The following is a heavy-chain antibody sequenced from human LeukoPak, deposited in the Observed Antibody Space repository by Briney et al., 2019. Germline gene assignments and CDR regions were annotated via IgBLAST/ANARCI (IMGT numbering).Heavy chain of an antibody. V-gene: IGHV3-15*01. CDR2: IKSKVNGGTA. CDR1: GFTFSNAW. D-gene: IGHD2-21*01. J-gene: IGHJ4*02. CDR3: TTDIHILVGLGDY. Sequence: GGSLRLSCAASGFTFSNAWMTWVRQGPGTGLEWVGRIKSKVNGGTADHAAPVKGRFTISRDDSENMLYLQMNSLKTEDTAVYYCTTDIHILVGLGDYWGQGTLVTVSS.